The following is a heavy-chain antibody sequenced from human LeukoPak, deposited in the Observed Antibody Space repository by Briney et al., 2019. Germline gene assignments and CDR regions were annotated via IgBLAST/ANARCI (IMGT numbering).Heavy chain of an antibody. CDR1: GFTFSGFW. J-gene: IGHJ4*02. V-gene: IGHV3-7*03. CDR2: INSDGSEG. CDR3: ARDSASDYYDSSGYYPQRY. D-gene: IGHD3-22*01. Sequence: GGSLRLSCAVSGFTFSGFWMSWSRQAPGKGLEWVASINSDGSEGYYADVVKGRFTISRDNAKNSLYLQINSLRAEDTAVYYCARDSASDYYDSSGYYPQRYWGQGTLVTVSS.